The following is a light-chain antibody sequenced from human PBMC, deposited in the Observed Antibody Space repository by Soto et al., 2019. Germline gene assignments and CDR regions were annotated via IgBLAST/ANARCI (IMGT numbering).Light chain of an antibody. CDR1: QSISSW. Sequence: DIQMTQSPSALSASVGETVTITCRASQSISSWLAWYQQKPGKAPKRLIYKASTLQSGVPSRFSGTGSGTEFSLTISSLQPDDFATYYCQQYNFYSRTFGQGTKVEVK. J-gene: IGKJ1*01. CDR3: QQYNFYSRT. V-gene: IGKV1-5*03. CDR2: KAS.